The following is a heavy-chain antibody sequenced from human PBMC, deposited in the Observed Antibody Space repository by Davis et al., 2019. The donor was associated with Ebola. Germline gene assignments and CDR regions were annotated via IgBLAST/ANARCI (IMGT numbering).Heavy chain of an antibody. CDR2: INPNSCGT. Sequence: ASVKVPCKASGYTFTGYYIHWVRQAPGQGLEWLGWINPNSCGTTYAQKFQGRVTMTSDTSISTAYLDLSRLTSDDTAVYFCARESDAVGASTTDDAFDIWGQGTMVTVSS. CDR1: GYTFTGYY. D-gene: IGHD1-26*01. J-gene: IGHJ3*02. CDR3: ARESDAVGASTTDDAFDI. V-gene: IGHV1-2*02.